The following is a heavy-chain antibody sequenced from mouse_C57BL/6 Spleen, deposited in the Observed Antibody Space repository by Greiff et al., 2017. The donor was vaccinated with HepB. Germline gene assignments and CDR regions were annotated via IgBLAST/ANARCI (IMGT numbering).Heavy chain of an antibody. D-gene: IGHD2-2*01. Sequence: VQLQQPGAELVKPGASVKLSCKASGYTFTSYWMQWVKQRPGQGLEWIGEIDPSDSYTNYNQKFKGKATLTVDTSPSTAYMQLSSLTSEDSAVYYWASTTMVTTKVFAYWGQGTLVTVSA. CDR2: IDPSDSYT. CDR1: GYTFTSYW. CDR3: ASTTMVTTKVFAY. V-gene: IGHV1-50*01. J-gene: IGHJ3*01.